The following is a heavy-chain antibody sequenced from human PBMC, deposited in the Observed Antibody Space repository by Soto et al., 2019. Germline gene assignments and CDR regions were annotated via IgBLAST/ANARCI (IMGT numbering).Heavy chain of an antibody. CDR1: GFIFSDYY. CDR3: EGGTYNWNYTY. CDR2: ISGPGGTL. V-gene: IGHV3-11*01. J-gene: IGHJ4*01. Sequence: GWYLRLSCAASGFIFSDYYMSWIRQAPGKGLEWVSYISGPGGTLYYADSVKGRFTISRDNAKNSLYLQMNSLRAEDTAVYYCEGGTYNWNYTYWGHGTLPTAS. D-gene: IGHD1-7*01.